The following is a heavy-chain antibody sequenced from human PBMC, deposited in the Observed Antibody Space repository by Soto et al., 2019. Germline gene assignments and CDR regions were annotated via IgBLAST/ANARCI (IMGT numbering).Heavy chain of an antibody. CDR3: ARQGPNRQFHY. CDR1: GGSISSGDYY. J-gene: IGHJ4*02. V-gene: IGHV4-30-4*01. Sequence: QVQLQESGPGLVKPSQTLSLTCTVSGGSISSGDYYWSWIRQAPGKGLEWIGHIYYSGSPYYNPSLKSRVTVSVDTSMNQFSLKLSSVTAADPAVYYCARQGPNRQFHYWGQGTLVTVSS. D-gene: IGHD7-27*01. CDR2: IYYSGSP.